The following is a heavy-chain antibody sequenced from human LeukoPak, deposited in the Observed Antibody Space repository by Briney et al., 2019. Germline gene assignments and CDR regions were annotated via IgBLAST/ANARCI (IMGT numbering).Heavy chain of an antibody. V-gene: IGHV4-59*01. CDR2: ISNSGST. CDR3: AGSLRYALDI. Sequence: SETLSLTCTVSGASISNYYWSWIRQPPGKGLEWIGYISNSGSTNYNPSLKSRVTISVDTSKNQFSLRLSSVTTADTAVYFCAGSLRYALDIWAQGTMVTVSS. CDR1: GASISNYY. D-gene: IGHD2-15*01. J-gene: IGHJ3*02.